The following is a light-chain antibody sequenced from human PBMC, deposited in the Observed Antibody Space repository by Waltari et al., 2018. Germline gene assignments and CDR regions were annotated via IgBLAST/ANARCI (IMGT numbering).Light chain of an antibody. CDR1: QAISSY. V-gene: IGKV1-12*01. J-gene: IGKJ4*01. CDR3: QQANSFPLT. CDR2: GAS. Sequence: DIQMTQSPSSVSASVGDRVSITCRASQAISSYLAWYKQKPGKAPNLLIYGASSLQSGVPSRFSGSGSGTDFTLTISSLQPEDFATYYCQQANSFPLTFGGGTKVEIK.